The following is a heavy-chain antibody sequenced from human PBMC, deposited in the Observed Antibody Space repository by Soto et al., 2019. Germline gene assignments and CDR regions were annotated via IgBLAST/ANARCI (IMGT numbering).Heavy chain of an antibody. J-gene: IGHJ4*02. CDR2: IYWDDDK. CDR1: GFSLSTSGVG. CDR3: AHSSKYNWNEEYDY. Sequence: QITLKESGPTLVKPTQTLTLTCTFSGFSLSTSGVGVGWIRQPPGKALEWLALIYWDDDKRYSPSLKSSLTITKDTSKNQVVLTMTNMDPVDTATYYCAHSSKYNWNEEYDYWGQGTLVTVSS. D-gene: IGHD1-20*01. V-gene: IGHV2-5*02.